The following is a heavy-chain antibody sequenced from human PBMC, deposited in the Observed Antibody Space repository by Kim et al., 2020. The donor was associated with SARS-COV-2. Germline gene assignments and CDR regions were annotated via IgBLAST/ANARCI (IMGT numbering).Heavy chain of an antibody. Sequence: STYYADSVKGRFTISRDKYKNTLYLQMNSLRAEDTAVYYCAKDRGVTEDVWGQGTTVTVSS. CDR3: AKDRGVTEDV. J-gene: IGHJ6*02. V-gene: IGHV3-23*01. CDR2: ST. D-gene: IGHD2-21*02.